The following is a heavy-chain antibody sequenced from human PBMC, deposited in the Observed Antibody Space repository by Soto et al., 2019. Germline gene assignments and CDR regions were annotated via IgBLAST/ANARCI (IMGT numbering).Heavy chain of an antibody. D-gene: IGHD3-22*01. CDR1: GGSISSGGYY. J-gene: IGHJ4*02. V-gene: IGHV4-31*03. CDR2: IYYSGST. CDR3: ASTPYYYDTGYYFDY. Sequence: QVQLQESGPGLVKPSQTLSLTCTVSGGSISSGGYYWSWIRQHPGKGPEWIGYIYYSGSTYYNPSLKSRVTISVDTSKNQFSLKLSSVTAADTAVYYCASTPYYYDTGYYFDYWGQGTLVTVSS.